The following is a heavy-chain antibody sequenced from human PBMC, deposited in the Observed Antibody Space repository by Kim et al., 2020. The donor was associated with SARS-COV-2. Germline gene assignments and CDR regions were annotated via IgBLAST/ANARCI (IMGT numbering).Heavy chain of an antibody. CDR3: ARAYCGGDCYADAFDI. J-gene: IGHJ3*02. D-gene: IGHD2-21*02. Sequence: SVKGRFTISRDNAKNSLYLQMNSLRAEDTALYYCARAYCGGDCYADAFDIWGQGTMVTVSS. V-gene: IGHV3-20*03.